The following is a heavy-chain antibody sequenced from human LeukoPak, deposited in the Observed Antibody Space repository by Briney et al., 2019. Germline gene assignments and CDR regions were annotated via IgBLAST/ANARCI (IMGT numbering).Heavy chain of an antibody. J-gene: IGHJ6*02. CDR1: GGSISSGDYY. D-gene: IGHD4-17*01. CDR3: ARDATTVRSYYYYGMDV. CDR2: IYYSGST. Sequence: SQTLSLTCTVSGGSISSGDYYWSWIRQPPGKGLEWNGYIYYSGSTYYNPSLKSRVTISVDTSKNQFSLKLSSVTAADTAVYYCARDATTVRSYYYYGMDVWGQGTTVTVSS. V-gene: IGHV4-30-4*01.